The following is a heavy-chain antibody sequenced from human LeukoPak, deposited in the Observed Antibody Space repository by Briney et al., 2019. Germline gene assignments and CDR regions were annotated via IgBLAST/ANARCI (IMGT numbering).Heavy chain of an antibody. CDR3: ARVRHPGWGLLDY. CDR1: GGSISSGSYY. J-gene: IGHJ4*02. CDR2: INSSGSS. V-gene: IGHV4-61*02. Sequence: SETLSLTCTVSGGSISSGSYYWSWIRQSAGKGLEWIGRINSSGSSNYNPSFKSRVTISVDTSMNQFSLKLTSVTAADTAVYYCARVRHPGWGLLDYWGQGTLVTVSS. D-gene: IGHD2-21*02.